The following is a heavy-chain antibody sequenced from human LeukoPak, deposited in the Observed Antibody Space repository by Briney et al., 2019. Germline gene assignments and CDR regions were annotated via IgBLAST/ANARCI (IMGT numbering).Heavy chain of an antibody. V-gene: IGHV1-18*01. CDR3: AKLGRTGTFSYYYYMDV. CDR1: GYTLTGYG. CDR2: ISAYNGNT. J-gene: IGHJ6*03. Sequence: GASVKVSCKASGYTLTGYGISWVRQAPGQGLEWMGWISAYNGNTNYAQKLQGRVTMTTDTSTSTAYMELRSLRSDDTAVYYCAKLGRTGTFSYYYYMDVWGKGTTVTVSS. D-gene: IGHD1-1*01.